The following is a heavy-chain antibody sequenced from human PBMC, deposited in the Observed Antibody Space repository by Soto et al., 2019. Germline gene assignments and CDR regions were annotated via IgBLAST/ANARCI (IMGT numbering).Heavy chain of an antibody. J-gene: IGHJ4*02. CDR2: ISAYNGNT. CDR1: GYTFTSYG. Sequence: QVQLVQSGAEVKKPGASVKVSCKASGYTFTSYGISWVRQAPGQGLEWMGWISAYNGNTNYAQKLQGRVTMTTDTSTSTTYMELRSLRSDDTAVYYCARVTAHRIAAAGAFDYWGQGTLVTVSS. V-gene: IGHV1-18*01. D-gene: IGHD6-13*01. CDR3: ARVTAHRIAAAGAFDY.